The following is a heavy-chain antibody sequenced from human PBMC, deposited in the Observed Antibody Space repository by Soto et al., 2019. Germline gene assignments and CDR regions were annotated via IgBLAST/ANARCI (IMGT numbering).Heavy chain of an antibody. CDR2: IYYSGST. CDR3: AICDIEMATRLLFDY. Sequence: PSETLSLTCTVSGGSISSYYWSWIRQPPGKGLEWIGYIYYSGSTNYNPSLKSRVTISVDTSKNQFSLKLSSVTAADTAVYYCAICDIEMATRLLFDYCGKGTLVTVSS. D-gene: IGHD5-12*01. CDR1: GGSISSYY. J-gene: IGHJ4*02. V-gene: IGHV4-59*01.